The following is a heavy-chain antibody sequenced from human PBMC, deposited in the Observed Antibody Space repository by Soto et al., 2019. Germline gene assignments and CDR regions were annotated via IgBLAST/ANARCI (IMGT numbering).Heavy chain of an antibody. CDR3: ARLYHYITIFGVVITPPDY. J-gene: IGHJ4*02. CDR1: GGSFSGYY. Sequence: SETLSLTCAVYGGSFSGYYWSWIRQPPGKGLEWIGEINHSGSTNYNPSLKSRVTISVDTSKNQFSLKLSSVTAADTAVYYCARLYHYITIFGVVITPPDYWGQGTLVNVSS. CDR2: INHSGST. D-gene: IGHD3-3*01. V-gene: IGHV4-34*01.